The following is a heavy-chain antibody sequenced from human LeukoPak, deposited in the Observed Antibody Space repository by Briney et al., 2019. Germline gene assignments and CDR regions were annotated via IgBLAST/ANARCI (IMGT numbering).Heavy chain of an antibody. V-gene: IGHV1-18*01. J-gene: IGHJ4*02. CDR1: GYTFTSYG. Sequence: ASVKVSCKASGYTFTSYGISWVRQAPGQGLEWMGWISAYNGNTNYAQKLQGRVTMTTDTSTSTAYMELRSLRSDDTAVYYCARDSHYYYDSSGYHDYWGQGTLVTVSS. CDR3: ARDSHYYYDSSGYHDY. CDR2: ISAYNGNT. D-gene: IGHD3-22*01.